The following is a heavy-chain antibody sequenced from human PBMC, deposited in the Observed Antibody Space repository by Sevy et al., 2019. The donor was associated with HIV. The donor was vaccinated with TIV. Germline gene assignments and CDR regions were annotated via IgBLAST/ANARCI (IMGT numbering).Heavy chain of an antibody. Sequence: GGSLRLSCAASGFTFSSHWMSWVRQAPGKGLEWVANIKQDGSDKYYVDSVKGRFTISRDNAKNSLSLQMNSLRAEDTAVYYCARDTGGIGMDVWGQVTTVTVSS. CDR2: IKQDGSDK. J-gene: IGHJ6*02. CDR1: GFTFSSHW. D-gene: IGHD6-13*01. CDR3: ARDTGGIGMDV. V-gene: IGHV3-7*01.